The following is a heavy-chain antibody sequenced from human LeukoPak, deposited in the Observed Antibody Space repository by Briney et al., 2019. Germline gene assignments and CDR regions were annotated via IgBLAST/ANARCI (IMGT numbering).Heavy chain of an antibody. CDR3: ASTVTPAYFDY. CDR1: GGSISRSY. CDR2: IYHSGST. D-gene: IGHD4-11*01. Sequence: SETLSLTCTVSGGSISRSYWSCIRQPPGRGLEWIVYIYHSGSTNYNPSLKGRVTILADTSKNQFSLKLRSVPAAATAVYYCASTVTPAYFDYWGQGTLVTVSS. V-gene: IGHV4-59*08. J-gene: IGHJ4*02.